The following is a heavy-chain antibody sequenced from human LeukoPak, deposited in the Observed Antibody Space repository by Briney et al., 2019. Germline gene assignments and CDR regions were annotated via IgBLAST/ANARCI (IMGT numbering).Heavy chain of an antibody. CDR2: IFHSGGT. V-gene: IGHV4-59*01. Sequence: SETLSLTCTVSGGSISRYYWSWIRQPPGKGLEWIGHIFHSGGTNYNPSLESRVTISIDTSSNQFSLKVTSVTAADSALYYCVGGTQWQAFDQWGHGVLVTVSS. CDR3: VGGTQWQAFDQ. CDR1: GGSISRYY. D-gene: IGHD6-19*01. J-gene: IGHJ4*01.